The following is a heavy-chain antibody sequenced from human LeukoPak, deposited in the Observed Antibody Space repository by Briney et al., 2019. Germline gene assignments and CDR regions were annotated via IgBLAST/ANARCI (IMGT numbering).Heavy chain of an antibody. CDR2: ISGSGGST. V-gene: IGHV3-23*01. CDR1: GFTFSSYG. D-gene: IGHD5-24*01. Sequence: PGGSLRLSCAASGFTFSSYGMSWVRQAPGKGLEWVSAISGSGGSTYYADPVKGRFTISRDNSKNTLYLQMSSLRAEDTAVYYCARGWLQLTFDYWGQGTLVTVSS. J-gene: IGHJ4*02. CDR3: ARGWLQLTFDY.